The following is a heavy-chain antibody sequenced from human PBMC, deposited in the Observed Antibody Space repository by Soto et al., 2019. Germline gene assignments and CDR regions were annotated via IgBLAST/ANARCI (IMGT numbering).Heavy chain of an antibody. V-gene: IGHV4-59*01. CDR1: GGSISSYY. Sequence: PSETLSLTCPVSGGSISSYYWSLIPHPPGKGLEWIGYIYYSGSTNYNPSLKSRVTISVDTSKNQFSLKLSSVTAADTAVYYCARDRRWFGELSRFYYYGMDVWGQGTTVTVSS. J-gene: IGHJ6*02. D-gene: IGHD3-10*01. CDR3: ARDRRWFGELSRFYYYGMDV. CDR2: IYYSGST.